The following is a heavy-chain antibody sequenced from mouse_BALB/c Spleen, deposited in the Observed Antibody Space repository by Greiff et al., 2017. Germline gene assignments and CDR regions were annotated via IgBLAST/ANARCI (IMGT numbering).Heavy chain of an antibody. CDR3: NGGDEDY. CDR1: GFNIKDYY. D-gene: IGHD3-3*01. Sequence: EVKVVESGAELVRSGASVKLSCTASGFNIKDYYMHWVKQRPEQGLEWIGWIDPENGDTEYAPKFQGKATMTADTSSNTAYLQLSSLTSEDTAVYYCNGGDEDYWGQGTTLTVSS. J-gene: IGHJ2*01. CDR2: IDPENGDT. V-gene: IGHV14-4*02.